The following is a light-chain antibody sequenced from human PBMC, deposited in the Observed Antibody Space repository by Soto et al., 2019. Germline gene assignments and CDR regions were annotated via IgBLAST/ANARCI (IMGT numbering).Light chain of an antibody. CDR2: AAS. CDR3: QQSYSTLVT. J-gene: IGKJ3*01. CDR1: QSISSY. V-gene: IGKV1-39*01. Sequence: DIQMTQSPSSLSASVGDRVTITCRASQSISSYLNWYQQKPGKAPKLLIYAASSLHSGVPSRFSGSGSGTDFTLTIRSLQPEDFATYYCQQSYSTLVTFGPGTKVAIK.